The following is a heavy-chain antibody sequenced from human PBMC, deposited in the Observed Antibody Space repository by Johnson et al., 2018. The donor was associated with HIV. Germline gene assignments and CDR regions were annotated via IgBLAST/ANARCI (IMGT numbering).Heavy chain of an antibody. CDR1: GFSFSSYG. CDR2: MWYDGSNK. CDR3: AKCIWGSSLIDAFDI. J-gene: IGHJ3*02. V-gene: IGHV3-33*06. D-gene: IGHD6-13*01. Sequence: VQLVESGGGVVQPGRSLRLSCAASGFSFSSYGMHWVRQAPGKGLEWVAVMWYDGSNKYYADSVKGRLPISRDNSKNTLYLQMNSLRAEDTAIYYCAKCIWGSSLIDAFDIWGQGTMVTVSS.